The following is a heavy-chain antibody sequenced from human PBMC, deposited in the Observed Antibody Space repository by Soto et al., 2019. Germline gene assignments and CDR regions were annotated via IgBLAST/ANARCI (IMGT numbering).Heavy chain of an antibody. CDR3: ARDQGYTYGYSFDF. V-gene: IGHV4-31*03. J-gene: IGHJ4*02. Sequence: QVQLQESGPGLVKPSQALALTCTVSGGSISSGTYNWSWIRQHPGKGLEWIGYISGSGGTYYSPSLKSRVLMSLDTSENQFSLRLTSVTAADTAVYYCARDQGYTYGYSFDFWGQGALVTVSS. D-gene: IGHD5-18*01. CDR1: GGSISSGTYN. CDR2: ISGSGGT.